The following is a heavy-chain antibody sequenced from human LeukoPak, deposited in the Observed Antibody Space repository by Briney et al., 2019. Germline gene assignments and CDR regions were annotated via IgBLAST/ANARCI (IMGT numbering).Heavy chain of an antibody. CDR3: ARDGGLVGPAAAGYYFDY. Sequence: PGGSLRLSCAASGFTLSSYAMSWVRQGPGKGLEWVSSISSSSSYIYYADSVKGRFTISRENSKNTLYLQMNSLRAEDTAVYYCARDGGLVGPAAAGYYFDYWGQGTLVTVSS. CDR2: ISSSSSYI. D-gene: IGHD6-13*01. J-gene: IGHJ4*02. V-gene: IGHV3-21*04. CDR1: GFTLSSYA.